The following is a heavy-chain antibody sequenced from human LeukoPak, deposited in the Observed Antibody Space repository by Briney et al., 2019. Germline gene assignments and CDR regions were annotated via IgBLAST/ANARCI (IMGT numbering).Heavy chain of an antibody. Sequence: PGGSLRLSCAASGFTFSSYAMQWVRQAAGKGLEWVAVISYDGRNKYYADSVKGRFTISRYNSKNTLYLQMNSLRAEDTAVYYCAIEKVDTAMVQTGDYWGQGPLVTVSS. V-gene: IGHV3-30*04. CDR2: ISYDGRNK. J-gene: IGHJ4*02. D-gene: IGHD5-18*01. CDR1: GFTFSSYA. CDR3: AIEKVDTAMVQTGDY.